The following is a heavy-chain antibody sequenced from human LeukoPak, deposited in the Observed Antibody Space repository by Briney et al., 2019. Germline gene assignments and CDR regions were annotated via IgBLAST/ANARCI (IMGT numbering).Heavy chain of an antibody. Sequence: QPGGSLRLSCAASGFTFGSYAMSWVRQAPGKGLEWVSAISGSGGSTYYADSVKGRFTISRDNSKNTLYLQMNSLRAEDTAVYYCAKGVHYGSGSYRATYYYYYMDVWGKGTTVTVSS. J-gene: IGHJ6*03. V-gene: IGHV3-23*01. CDR2: ISGSGGST. D-gene: IGHD3-10*01. CDR1: GFTFGSYA. CDR3: AKGVHYGSGSYRATYYYYYMDV.